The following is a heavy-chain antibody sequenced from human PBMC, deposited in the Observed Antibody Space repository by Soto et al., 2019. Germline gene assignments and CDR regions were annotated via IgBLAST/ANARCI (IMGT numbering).Heavy chain of an antibody. D-gene: IGHD6-13*01. Sequence: GGSLRLSCAASGFTFSSYAMSWVRQAPGKGLEWVSAISGSGGSTYYADSVKGRFTISRDNSKNTLYLQMNSLRAEDTAVYYCAKGVGYSSSWSQNWFDPWGQGTLVTVSS. V-gene: IGHV3-23*01. J-gene: IGHJ5*02. CDR2: ISGSGGST. CDR3: AKGVGYSSSWSQNWFDP. CDR1: GFTFSSYA.